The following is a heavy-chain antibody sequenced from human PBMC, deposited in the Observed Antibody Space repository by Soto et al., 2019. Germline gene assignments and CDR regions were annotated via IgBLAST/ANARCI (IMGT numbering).Heavy chain of an antibody. Sequence: XGSLRLSSSASGVICSSYDMSWVRQAPGKGLEWVSTILVDGRTFYVDSVKGRFTISRDSSQNTVYLQMNSLTAGDTALYYCAKATATGGGAFDICGQGTMVTVSS. CDR3: AKATATGGGAFDI. V-gene: IGHV3-23*01. CDR2: ILVDGRT. J-gene: IGHJ3*02. D-gene: IGHD2-8*02. CDR1: GVICSSYD.